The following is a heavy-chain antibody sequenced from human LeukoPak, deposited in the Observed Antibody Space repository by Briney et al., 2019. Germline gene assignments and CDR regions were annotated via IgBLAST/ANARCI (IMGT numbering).Heavy chain of an antibody. CDR1: GYSFTSYW. Sequence: PGESLKISCKGSGYSFTSYWIGWVRQMPGKGLEWMGIIYPGDSDTRYSPSFQGQVTISADKSISTAYLQWSSLKASDTAMYYCARLTYTSCKHHLFDYWGQGTLVTVSS. V-gene: IGHV5-51*01. CDR3: ARLTYTSCKHHLFDY. D-gene: IGHD2-2*01. J-gene: IGHJ4*02. CDR2: IYPGDSDT.